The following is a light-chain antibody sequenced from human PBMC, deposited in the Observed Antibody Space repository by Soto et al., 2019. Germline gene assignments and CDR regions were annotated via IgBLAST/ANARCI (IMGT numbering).Light chain of an antibody. V-gene: IGKV3-20*01. CDR1: QSVSSGY. CDR3: QQYYSTWT. J-gene: IGKJ1*01. Sequence: EIVLTQSPGTLSLSPGERATLSCRASQSVSSGYLAWYQQKPGQAPRLLIYGASSRATGIPGRFSGSGSGTEFTLTISSLQAEDVAVYYCQQYYSTWTFGQGTKVDIK. CDR2: GAS.